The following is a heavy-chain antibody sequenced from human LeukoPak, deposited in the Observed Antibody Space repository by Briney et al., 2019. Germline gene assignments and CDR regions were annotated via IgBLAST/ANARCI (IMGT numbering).Heavy chain of an antibody. CDR1: VYTFTSYY. CDR3: ARAQSRGCSGGSCYDAFDI. V-gene: IGHV1-46*01. Sequence: ASVKVSCKASVYTFTSYYMHWVRQAPGQGLEGMGIINPSVGSTGYAQKFQGRVTMTRDTSTRTVYMELSSLRSEDTAVYYCARAQSRGCSGGSCYDAFDIWGQGTMVTVSS. J-gene: IGHJ3*02. D-gene: IGHD2-15*01. CDR2: INPSVGST.